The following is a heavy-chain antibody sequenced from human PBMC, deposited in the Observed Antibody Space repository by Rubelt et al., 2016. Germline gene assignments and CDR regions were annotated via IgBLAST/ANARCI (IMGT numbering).Heavy chain of an antibody. D-gene: IGHD6-13*01. CDR1: GYTFTTYA. J-gene: IGHJ4*02. Sequence: VQLVQSETEVKKPGASVKVSCKASGYTFTTYAISWVRQAPGQGLEWMGWISVYNGNTNYAQQFQDRVTMTADTATSTGYMEWRVRGSDDTAGYYCARDGIAAAVDYWGQGTLVTVSS. V-gene: IGHV1-18*01. CDR2: ISVYNGNT. CDR3: ARDGIAAAVDY.